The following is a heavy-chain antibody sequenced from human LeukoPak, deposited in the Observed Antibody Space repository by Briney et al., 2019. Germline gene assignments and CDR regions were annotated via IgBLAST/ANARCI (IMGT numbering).Heavy chain of an antibody. V-gene: IGHV3-9*01. Sequence: GRSLRLSCAASGFTFDDYAMHWVRQAPGKGLEWVSGISWNSGSTYYANSVKGRFTISRDNSKNTLSLQMGSLRAEDKAVYYCARGDSGSHLDYWGQGSLVTVSS. D-gene: IGHD1-26*01. CDR3: ARGDSGSHLDY. CDR2: ISWNSGST. J-gene: IGHJ4*02. CDR1: GFTFDDYA.